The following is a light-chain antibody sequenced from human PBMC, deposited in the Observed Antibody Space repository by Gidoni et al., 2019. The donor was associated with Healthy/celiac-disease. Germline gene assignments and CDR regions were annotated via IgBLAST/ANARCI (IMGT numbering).Light chain of an antibody. Sequence: DMQLTQSPSSLSVSVGDRVTITCRASQSISSYLNWYQQKPGKAPKLLIYAASSLQSGVPSRFSGSGSGTDFTLTISSLQPEDFATYYCQQSYSTPITFGGGTKVEIK. CDR2: AAS. V-gene: IGKV1-39*01. J-gene: IGKJ4*01. CDR1: QSISSY. CDR3: QQSYSTPIT.